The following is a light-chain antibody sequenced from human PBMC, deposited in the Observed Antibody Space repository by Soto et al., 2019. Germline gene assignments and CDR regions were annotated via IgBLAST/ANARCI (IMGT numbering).Light chain of an antibody. J-gene: IGLJ2*01. Sequence: QSALTQPASVSGSPGQSITISCTGTSSDIGGYDFVSWYQQHPGKAPKLMIYGVSNRPSGLSDRFSGSKSGNTASLTISGLQAEDEADYYCSSYTSTNTLVLFGGGTKVTVL. CDR3: SSYTSTNTLVL. CDR2: GVS. V-gene: IGLV2-14*01. CDR1: SSDIGGYDF.